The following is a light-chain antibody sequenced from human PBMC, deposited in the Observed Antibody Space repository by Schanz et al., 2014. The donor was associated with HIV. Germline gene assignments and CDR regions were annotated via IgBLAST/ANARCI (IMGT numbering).Light chain of an antibody. J-gene: IGKJ2*01. CDR3: QQYNNWPYT. Sequence: EVVMTQSPATLSVPPGGTVTLSCRASQSVSTMLDWFQQKPGQAPRLLISGASTRATGIPARFSGSGSGTEFTLTISSLQSEDFAVYYCQQYNNWPYTFGQGTKLEI. V-gene: IGKV3-15*01. CDR1: QSVSTM. CDR2: GAS.